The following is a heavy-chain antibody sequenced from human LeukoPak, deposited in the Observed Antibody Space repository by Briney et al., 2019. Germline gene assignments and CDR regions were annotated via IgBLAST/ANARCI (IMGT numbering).Heavy chain of an antibody. CDR1: GGSISSYY. CDR2: IYYSGST. V-gene: IGHV4-59*01. Sequence: SETLSLTCTVSGGSISSYYWSWIRQPPGKGLEWIGYIYYSGSTNYNPSLKSRVTISVDTSKNQFSLKLSSVTAADTAVYYCAAARDYDSSGYYYEDYWGQGTLVTVSS. CDR3: AAARDYDSSGYYYEDY. D-gene: IGHD3-22*01. J-gene: IGHJ4*02.